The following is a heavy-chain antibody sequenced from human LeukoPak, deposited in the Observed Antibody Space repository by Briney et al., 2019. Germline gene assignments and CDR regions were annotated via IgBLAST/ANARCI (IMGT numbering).Heavy chain of an antibody. CDR2: ISYDGSNK. CDR1: GFSFSSYG. V-gene: IGHV3-30*18. Sequence: GGSLRLSCAASGFSFSSYGMHWVRQAPGKGLEWVAVISYDGSNKHYADPVRGRFTISRDTSKNALYLQMNSLRGEDTAVYYCAKDYLGASHTFDIWGQGTMVTVSS. J-gene: IGHJ3*02. CDR3: AKDYLGASHTFDI. D-gene: IGHD1-26*01.